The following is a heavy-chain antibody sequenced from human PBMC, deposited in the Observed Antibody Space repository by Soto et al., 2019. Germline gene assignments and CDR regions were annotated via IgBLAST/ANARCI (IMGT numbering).Heavy chain of an antibody. D-gene: IGHD3-10*01. CDR2: IYYSGST. CDR1: GGSISSGGYY. V-gene: IGHV4-31*03. J-gene: IGHJ4*02. Sequence: PSETLSLTCTVSGGSISSGGYYWSWIRQHPGKGLEWIGYIYYSGSTYYNPSLKSRVTISVDTSKNQLSLKLSSVTAADTAVYYCARGGFGELLYDYWGQGTLVTVSS. CDR3: ARGGFGELLYDY.